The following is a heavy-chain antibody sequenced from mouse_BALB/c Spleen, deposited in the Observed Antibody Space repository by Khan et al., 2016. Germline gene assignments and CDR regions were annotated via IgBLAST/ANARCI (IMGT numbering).Heavy chain of an antibody. V-gene: IGHV1-39*01. CDR3: ARSDGNGEYYVMDY. CDR1: GYSFTGYN. J-gene: IGHJ4*01. D-gene: IGHD2-1*01. Sequence: VQLQQSGPELEKPGASVKISCKASGYSFTGYNMNWVKQTNGKSLEWIGNIDPYYGGSTYNQKFKGKATLTVDKSSSTAYMQIKSLTSEDSAVYYCARSDGNGEYYVMDYWGQGTSVTVSS. CDR2: IDPYYGGS.